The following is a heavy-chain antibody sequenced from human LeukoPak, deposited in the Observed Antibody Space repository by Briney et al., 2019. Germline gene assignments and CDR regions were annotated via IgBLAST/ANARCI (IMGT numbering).Heavy chain of an antibody. Sequence: SQTLSLTCTVSGGSISSGGYYWSWIRQHPGKGLEWIGYIYYSGNTYYNPSLKSRVTISVDTSKNQVSLKLSSVTAADTAVYYCARAGGFFSPFGYWGQGTLVTVSS. CDR2: IYYSGNT. CDR3: ARAGGFFSPFGY. V-gene: IGHV4-31*03. J-gene: IGHJ4*02. D-gene: IGHD3-16*01. CDR1: GGSISSGGYY.